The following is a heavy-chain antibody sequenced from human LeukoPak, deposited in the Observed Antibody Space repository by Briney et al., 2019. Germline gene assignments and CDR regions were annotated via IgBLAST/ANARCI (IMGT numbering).Heavy chain of an antibody. CDR3: TRQQLH. V-gene: IGHV3-49*03. Sequence: GGSLRLSCTASGFTFGDYAMGWFRQAPGKGLEWVGFIRSKAYGGTTEYAASVKGRFTISRDDSKSIAYLQMNSLKTEDTAVYYCTRQQLHWGQGTLVTVSS. D-gene: IGHD6-13*01. CDR2: IRSKAYGGTT. J-gene: IGHJ4*02. CDR1: GFTFGDYA.